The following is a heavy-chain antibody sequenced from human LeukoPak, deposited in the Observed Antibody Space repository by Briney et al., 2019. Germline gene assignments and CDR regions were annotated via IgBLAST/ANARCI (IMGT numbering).Heavy chain of an antibody. CDR2: IRVGGGDT. V-gene: IGHV3-23*01. Sequence: GSLRLSCAASGFIFSSYVMGWVRQAPGKGLEWVSSIRVGGGDTFASDSVKGRFTITRENSKNTLYLQMTGLRVEDTAVYYCAKDARSGSYYTNFDYWGQGTLVTVSS. D-gene: IGHD3-10*01. CDR3: AKDARSGSYYTNFDY. CDR1: GFIFSSYV. J-gene: IGHJ4*02.